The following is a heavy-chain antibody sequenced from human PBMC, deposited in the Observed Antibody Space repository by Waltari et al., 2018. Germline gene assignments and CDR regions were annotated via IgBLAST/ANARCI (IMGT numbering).Heavy chain of an antibody. CDR3: ARDPNWNYNYGMDV. Sequence: QVQLVQSGAEVKKPGASVTVSCKASGYTFTGYYMHWVRQAPGQGLEWSARINPHSGGTNYAQKLQARVTMPRDTSISTAYIQLTRLRSDDTAVYYCARDPNWNYNYGMDVWGQGTTLTVSS. V-gene: IGHV1-2*06. CDR1: GYTFTGYY. J-gene: IGHJ6*02. D-gene: IGHD1-1*01. CDR2: INPHSGGT.